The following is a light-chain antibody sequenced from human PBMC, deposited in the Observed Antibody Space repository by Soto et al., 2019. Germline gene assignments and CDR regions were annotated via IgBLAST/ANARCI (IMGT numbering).Light chain of an antibody. V-gene: IGKV3-15*01. CDR1: QSVGSN. Sequence: EIVMTQSPATLSVSPGERVTLSCRASQSVGSNLAWYQQKPGQAPRLLIYGASTRATCIPARFSGSGSRTEFTLTISSLQSEDFALYYCQQYDNWPPYTFGQGTKLEIK. J-gene: IGKJ2*01. CDR3: QQYDNWPPYT. CDR2: GAS.